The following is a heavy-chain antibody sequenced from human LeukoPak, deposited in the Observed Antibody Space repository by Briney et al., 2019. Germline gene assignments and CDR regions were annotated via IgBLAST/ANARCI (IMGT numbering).Heavy chain of an antibody. V-gene: IGHV1-8*01. Sequence: ASVKVSCKASGYTFTSYDINWVRQATGQGLEWMGWMNPNSGNTGYAQKFQGRVTMTRNTSMTTAYMELSSLRSEDTAVYYCARAGGTGPGNRHFQHWGQGTLVTVSS. CDR2: MNPNSGNT. J-gene: IGHJ1*01. CDR1: GYTFTSYD. D-gene: IGHD2-8*02. CDR3: ARAGGTGPGNRHFQH.